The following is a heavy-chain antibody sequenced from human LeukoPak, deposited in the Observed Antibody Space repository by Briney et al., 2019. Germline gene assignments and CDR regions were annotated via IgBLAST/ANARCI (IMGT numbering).Heavy chain of an antibody. CDR3: AHRIHCSSTSCPHSLFDY. V-gene: IGHV2-5*01. CDR2: IYWNDDK. D-gene: IGHD2-2*01. J-gene: IGHJ4*02. CDR1: GFSLSTSGVG. Sequence: SGPTLVNPTQTLTLTCTFSGFSLSTSGVGVGWIRQPPGKALEWLALIYWNDDKRHSPSLKSRLTIPKDTSKNQVVLTMTNMDPVDTATYYCAHRIHCSSTSCPHSLFDYWGQGTLVTVSS.